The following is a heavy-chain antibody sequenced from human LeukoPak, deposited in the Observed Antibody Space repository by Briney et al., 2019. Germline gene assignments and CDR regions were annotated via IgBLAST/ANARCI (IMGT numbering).Heavy chain of an antibody. J-gene: IGHJ3*02. CDR1: GFTFSSYA. D-gene: IGHD6-13*01. CDR3: ARDYWGSSWPDAFDI. Sequence: PGGSLRLSCAASGFTFSSYAMTWVRQAPGKGLQWVSTVSGGGDNSYFADSVKGRFTISRDNSKNTLYLQMNSLRAEDTAVYYCARDYWGSSWPDAFDIWGQGTMVTVSS. CDR2: VSGGGDNS. V-gene: IGHV3-23*01.